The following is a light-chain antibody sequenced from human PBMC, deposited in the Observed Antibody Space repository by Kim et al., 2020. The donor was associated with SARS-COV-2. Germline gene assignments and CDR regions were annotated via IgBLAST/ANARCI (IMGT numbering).Light chain of an antibody. J-gene: IGKJ1*01. V-gene: IGKV1-5*03. Sequence: GGEVVTITCRASHSVSEWLAGYLQKPGKAPNLLTYKTSILQSGVPSRFSGSGSGTEFTLTISSLQPDDFATYYCQEYNTYPRGAFGQGTKVDI. CDR1: HSVSEW. CDR2: KTS. CDR3: QEYNTYPRGA.